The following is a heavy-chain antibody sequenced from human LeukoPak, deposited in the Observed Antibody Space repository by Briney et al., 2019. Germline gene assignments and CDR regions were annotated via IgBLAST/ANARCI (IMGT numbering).Heavy chain of an antibody. V-gene: IGHV1-2*02. CDR1: GYTFTGYY. D-gene: IGHD3-22*01. J-gene: IGHJ3*02. CDR2: INPNSGGT. Sequence: ASVKVSCKASGYTFTGYYMHWVRQAPGQGLEWMGWINPNSGGTNYAQKFQGRVTMTRDTSISTAYMELSRLRSDDTAVYYCARDYYYDSSGYYHIDAFDIWGQGTMVTVSS. CDR3: ARDYYYDSSGYYHIDAFDI.